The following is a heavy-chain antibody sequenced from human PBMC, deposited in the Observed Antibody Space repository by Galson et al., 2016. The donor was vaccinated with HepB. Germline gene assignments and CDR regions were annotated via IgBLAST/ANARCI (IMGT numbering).Heavy chain of an antibody. Sequence: ISWNSDNIDYVDSVKGRFTISRDNAKNLLHLQMSSLRPDDTAVYYCAKAITIYYFAFDVWGQGTAVTVS. J-gene: IGHJ6*02. D-gene: IGHD3-3*01. CDR3: AKAITIYYFAFDV. CDR2: ISWNSDNI. V-gene: IGHV3-9*01.